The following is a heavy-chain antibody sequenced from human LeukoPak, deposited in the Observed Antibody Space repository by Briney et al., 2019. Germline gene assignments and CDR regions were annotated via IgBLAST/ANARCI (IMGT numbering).Heavy chain of an antibody. V-gene: IGHV4-30-4*01. CDR2: IYYSGST. CDR3: ASQKVCSSTSCYTPDYFDY. D-gene: IGHD2-2*02. Sequence: SQTLSLPCNVSGGSISSGDYYWSWIRQPPGKGLEWIGYIYYSGSTYYNPSLKSRVTISVDTSKNQFSLKLSSVTAADTAVYYCASQKVCSSTSCYTPDYFDYWGQGTLVTVSS. J-gene: IGHJ4*02. CDR1: GGSISSGDYY.